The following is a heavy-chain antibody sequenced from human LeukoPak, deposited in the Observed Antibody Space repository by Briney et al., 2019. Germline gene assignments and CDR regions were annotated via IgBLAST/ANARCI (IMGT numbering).Heavy chain of an antibody. J-gene: IGHJ6*01. Sequence: ASVKVSCKASGYTFTGYYIHWVRQAPGQGLEWRGWINPNSGGTNYAQKFQGWVTMTRDTAISTDYMEVSRLKSDDTAVYYCARGSSTWSYGMDVWGQGTTVIVSS. D-gene: IGHD6-13*01. CDR2: INPNSGGT. CDR1: GYTFTGYY. V-gene: IGHV1-2*04. CDR3: ARGSSTWSYGMDV.